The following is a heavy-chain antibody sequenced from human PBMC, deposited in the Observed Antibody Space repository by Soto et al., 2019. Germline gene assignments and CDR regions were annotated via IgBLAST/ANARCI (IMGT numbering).Heavy chain of an antibody. CDR3: ARIPYYCGGDCYSVWFDP. J-gene: IGHJ5*02. CDR1: GFSLCNARMG. D-gene: IGHD2-21*02. V-gene: IGHV2-26*01. CDR2: IFSNDEK. Sequence: SGPTLVNPTETLTLTCTVSGFSLCNARMGVSWIRQPPGKALEWLAHIFSNDEKSYSTSLKSRLTISKDTSKSQVVLTMTNMDPVDTATYYCARIPYYCGGDCYSVWFDPWGQGTLVTVSS.